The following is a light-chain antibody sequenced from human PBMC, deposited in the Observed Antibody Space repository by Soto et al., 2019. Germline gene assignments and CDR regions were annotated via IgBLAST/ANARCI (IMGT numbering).Light chain of an antibody. V-gene: IGKV3-11*01. J-gene: IGKJ5*01. CDR2: DAS. Sequence: EIVLTQSPATLSLSPGERATHSCRASQSVSSYLAWYQQKPGQAPRLLIYDASNRATGIPARFSGSGSGTDFTLTISSLEPEDFAVYYCQQRSNWPPITFGQGTRLEIK. CDR1: QSVSSY. CDR3: QQRSNWPPIT.